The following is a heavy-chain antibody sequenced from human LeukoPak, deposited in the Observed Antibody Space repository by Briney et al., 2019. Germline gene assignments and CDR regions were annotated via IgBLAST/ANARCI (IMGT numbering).Heavy chain of an antibody. D-gene: IGHD3-22*01. CDR3: ARVGDYYDSSGYYRLFDY. J-gene: IGHJ4*02. CDR2: IYYSGST. V-gene: IGHV4-30-4*01. CDR1: GGSISSGDYA. Sequence: PSETLSLTCTVSGGSISSGDYAWSWFRQPPGKGLEWIGYIYYSGSTYYNPSLKSRVTISVDTSKNQFSLKLSSVTAADTAVYYCARVGDYYDSSGYYRLFDYWGQGTLVTVSS.